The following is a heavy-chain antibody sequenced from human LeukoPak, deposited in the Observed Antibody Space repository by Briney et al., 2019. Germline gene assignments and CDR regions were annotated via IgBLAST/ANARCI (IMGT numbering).Heavy chain of an antibody. CDR1: GFTFSSYA. CDR3: AKDLYGDYVGDY. V-gene: IGHV3-23*01. D-gene: IGHD4-17*01. J-gene: IGHJ4*02. Sequence: GGSLRLSCAASGFTFSSYAMSWVRQAPGKGLEWVSTISASDGSTFYADSVKGRFTISRDNSKNTLYLQMSSLRAEDTTVYFCAKDLYGDYVGDYWGQGTLVTVSS. CDR2: ISASDGST.